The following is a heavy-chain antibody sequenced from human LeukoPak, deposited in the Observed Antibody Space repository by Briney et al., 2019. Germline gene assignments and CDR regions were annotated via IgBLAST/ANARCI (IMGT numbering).Heavy chain of an antibody. V-gene: IGHV4-59*01. D-gene: IGHD2-2*01. CDR2: IYYSGST. J-gene: IGHJ6*02. Sequence: PSETLSLTCTVSGGSISSYYWSWIRQPPGKGLEWIGYIYYSGSTNYNPSLKSRVTISVDTSKNQFSLKLSSVTAADTAVYYCARSHFVVVPAAIVYYYYGMDVWGQGTTVTVSS. CDR3: ARSHFVVVPAAIVYYYYGMDV. CDR1: GGSISSYY.